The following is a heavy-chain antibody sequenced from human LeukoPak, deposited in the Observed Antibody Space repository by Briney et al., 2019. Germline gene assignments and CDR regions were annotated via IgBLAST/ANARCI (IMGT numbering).Heavy chain of an antibody. Sequence: GGSLRLSCAASGFAFNTYAIHWVRQAPGKGLEWLAFISWDGNTKYYADSVKGRFTISRDNSKNTLYLEMSSLRVDDTAVYYCARDVSGQYSFVHCGQGNLVTVSS. J-gene: IGHJ4*02. V-gene: IGHV3-30-3*01. D-gene: IGHD3-3*01. CDR1: GFAFNTYA. CDR2: ISWDGNTK. CDR3: ARDVSGQYSFVH.